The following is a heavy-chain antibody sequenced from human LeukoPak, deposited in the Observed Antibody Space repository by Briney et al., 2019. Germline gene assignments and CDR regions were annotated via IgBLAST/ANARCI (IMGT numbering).Heavy chain of an antibody. D-gene: IGHD5-24*01. CDR2: IYPGDSDT. CDR3: ARLGVRDGSDAFDI. Sequence: GESLQISCQGSGYLFTSYWIGWVRQLPGKGLEWMGIIYPGDSDTRYSPSFQGQVTISADQSISTAYLQWSSLKASDTAMYYCARLGVRDGSDAFDIWGQGTMVTVSS. V-gene: IGHV5-51*01. J-gene: IGHJ3*02. CDR1: GYLFTSYW.